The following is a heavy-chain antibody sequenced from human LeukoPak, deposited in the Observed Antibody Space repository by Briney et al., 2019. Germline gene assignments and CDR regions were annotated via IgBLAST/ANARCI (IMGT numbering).Heavy chain of an antibody. D-gene: IGHD5-24*01. V-gene: IGHV3-23*01. CDR1: GFTFSMSA. CDR2: ITGNAFAT. J-gene: IGHJ5*02. CDR3: AKDRYNDPGNWFDP. Sequence: GGSLRLSCVGSGFTFSMSAMNWVRQAPGKGLEWVSGITGNAFATYYSDSVKGRFTFSRDNSKNTLYLEMHSLRPEDTAIYYCAKDRYNDPGNWFDPWGQGTLVTVSS.